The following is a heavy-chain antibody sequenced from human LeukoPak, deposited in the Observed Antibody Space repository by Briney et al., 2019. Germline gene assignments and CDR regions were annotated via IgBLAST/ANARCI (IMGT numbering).Heavy chain of an antibody. Sequence: PGGSLRLSCGGSGFTFNSYSMNWVRQAPGKGLVWVASIIGSGSEMFYADSLKGRFTISRDNSKNSLYLQMNSLRVEDTAVYYCAKVQSDIVGAMFFSFDVWGQGTMVSVSS. D-gene: IGHD1-26*01. CDR3: AKVQSDIVGAMFFSFDV. CDR1: GFTFNSYS. CDR2: IIGSGSEM. V-gene: IGHV3-21*06. J-gene: IGHJ3*01.